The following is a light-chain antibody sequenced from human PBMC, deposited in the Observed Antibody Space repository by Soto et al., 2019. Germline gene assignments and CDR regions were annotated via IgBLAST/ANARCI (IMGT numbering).Light chain of an antibody. Sequence: QSALTQPRSVSGSPGQSVTISCTGTSSDVGAYNYVSWYQQHPGKAPKLMTYDVSKRPSGVPDRFSGSKSDNTASLTISGLQAEDEADYYCCSYAGSYTFVFGIGTKV. CDR1: SSDVGAYNY. J-gene: IGLJ1*01. CDR2: DVS. V-gene: IGLV2-11*01. CDR3: CSYAGSYTFV.